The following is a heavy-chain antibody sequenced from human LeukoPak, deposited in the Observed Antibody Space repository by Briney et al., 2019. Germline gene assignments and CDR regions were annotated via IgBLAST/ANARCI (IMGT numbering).Heavy chain of an antibody. Sequence: SETLSLTCSVSGGSISTYYWTWIRQPPGKGLEWIGYIYYSGSTNYNPSLKSRVTISVDTSKNQFSLKLSSVTAADTAVYYCARERGYDSSGYYFDYWGQGTLVTVSS. J-gene: IGHJ4*02. D-gene: IGHD3-22*01. V-gene: IGHV4-59*01. CDR2: IYYSGST. CDR3: ARERGYDSSGYYFDY. CDR1: GGSISTYY.